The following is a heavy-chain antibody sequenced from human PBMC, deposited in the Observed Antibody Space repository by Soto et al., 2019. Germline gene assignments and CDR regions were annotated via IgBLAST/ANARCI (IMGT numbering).Heavy chain of an antibody. CDR3: ARDHADLWSGYLGY. CDR1: GFTFSSYW. CDR2: IKQDGSEK. V-gene: IGHV3-7*01. D-gene: IGHD3-3*01. Sequence: GGSLRLSCAASGFTFSSYWMSWVRQAPGKGLEWVANIKQDGSEKYYVDSVKGRFTISRDNAKNSLYLQMNSLRAEDTAVYYCARDHADLWSGYLGYWGQGTLVTVSS. J-gene: IGHJ4*02.